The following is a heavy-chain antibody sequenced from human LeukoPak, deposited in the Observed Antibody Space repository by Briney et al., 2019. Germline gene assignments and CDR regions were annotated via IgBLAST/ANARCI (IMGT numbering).Heavy chain of an antibody. CDR3: ARLMAADGSSSDLHY. D-gene: IGHD6-6*01. CDR1: GIVFITYW. CDR2: IYPGDSDT. J-gene: IGHJ4*02. Sequence: GGPLKISGKGSGIVFITYWIAGGRRLPGKGLGGRGIIYPGDSDTRYSPSLQGQVTISVDKSISTAYLQWSSLKASDTAMYYCARLMAADGSSSDLHYWGQGTLVTVSS. V-gene: IGHV5-51*03.